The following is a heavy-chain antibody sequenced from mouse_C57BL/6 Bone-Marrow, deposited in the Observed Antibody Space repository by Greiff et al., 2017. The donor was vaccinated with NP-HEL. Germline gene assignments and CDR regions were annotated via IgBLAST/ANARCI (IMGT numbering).Heavy chain of an antibody. CDR3: ARESTVVAWYFDV. D-gene: IGHD1-1*01. V-gene: IGHV1-64*01. Sequence: VQLQQPGAELAKPGASVKLSYKASGYTFTSYWMHWVKQRPGQGLEWIGMIHPNSGSTNYNEKFKSKATLTVDKSSSTAYMQLSSLTSEDSAVYYCARESTVVAWYFDVWGTGTTVTVSS. CDR1: GYTFTSYW. J-gene: IGHJ1*03. CDR2: IHPNSGST.